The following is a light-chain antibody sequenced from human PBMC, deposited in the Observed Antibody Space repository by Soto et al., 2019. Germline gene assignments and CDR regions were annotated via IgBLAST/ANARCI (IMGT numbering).Light chain of an antibody. V-gene: IGKV1-5*01. Sequence: DIQMTQSPSTLSASVGDRVTITCRASQSISSWLAWYQQKPAQAPKLLIYDASSLESRVPPRFSGSGSGTEFTLTISSLQTDDFATYYCQQYNSYSQTFGQGAKVDIK. CDR2: DAS. CDR3: QQYNSYSQT. CDR1: QSISSW. J-gene: IGKJ1*01.